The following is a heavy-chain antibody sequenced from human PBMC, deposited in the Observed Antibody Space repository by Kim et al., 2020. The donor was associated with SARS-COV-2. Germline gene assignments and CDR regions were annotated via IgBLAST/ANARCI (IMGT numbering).Heavy chain of an antibody. CDR1: GFTVSSNY. J-gene: IGHJ4*02. CDR2: ISNGGST. Sequence: GGSLRLSCAASGFTVSSNYMRWVRQAPGKGLEWVSVISNGGSTYYSDSVKSRLTIIRDNSNNTPHHQQNNLIADDNAAEYYCTSKGIDFDYCSQGTL. CDR3: TSKGIDFDY. V-gene: IGHV3-53*01.